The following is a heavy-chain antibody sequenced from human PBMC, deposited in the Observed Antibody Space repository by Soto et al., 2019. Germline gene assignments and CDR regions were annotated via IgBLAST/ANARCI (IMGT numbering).Heavy chain of an antibody. D-gene: IGHD3-22*01. CDR2: IFHTGTT. CDR3: ATGLGYDSKGRFLAAFDV. J-gene: IGHJ3*01. V-gene: IGHV4-31*03. Sequence: QVQLQESGPGLAKPSQTLSLTCTVSGASLSSGGYYWTWIRQVPGKALEWIGYIFHTGTTFYNPSLRSRVVMLIETSDNQFSLNLTSVTAADTAVYYCATGLGYDSKGRFLAAFDVWGHGTMVSVS. CDR1: GASLSSGGYY.